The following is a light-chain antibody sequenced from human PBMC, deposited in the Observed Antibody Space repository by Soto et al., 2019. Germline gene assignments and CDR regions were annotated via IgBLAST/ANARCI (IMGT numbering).Light chain of an antibody. V-gene: IGKV1-8*01. CDR3: QQYYSYTIT. Sequence: AIRLTQSPSSLSASTGDRVTISCRASQGIRSYLDWYRHKPGKAPKLLIYAASTLQSGVPSRFSCSGSGTDCTRTISCLQSEDFATYYCQQYYSYTITFGQGTRLEI. CDR1: QGIRSY. J-gene: IGKJ5*01. CDR2: AAS.